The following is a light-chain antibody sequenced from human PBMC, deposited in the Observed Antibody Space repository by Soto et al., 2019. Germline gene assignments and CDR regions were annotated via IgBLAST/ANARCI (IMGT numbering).Light chain of an antibody. Sequence: EIVLTQSPATLSLSPGERATLSCRASQSVTSNYLAWYQQKPGQAPRLLIYGASSRATAIPDRFSGSGSGTDFTITISRLETEDLAVYNCQQYGDSTQTFGQGTKVEIK. CDR2: GAS. CDR1: QSVTSNY. CDR3: QQYGDSTQT. V-gene: IGKV3-20*01. J-gene: IGKJ1*01.